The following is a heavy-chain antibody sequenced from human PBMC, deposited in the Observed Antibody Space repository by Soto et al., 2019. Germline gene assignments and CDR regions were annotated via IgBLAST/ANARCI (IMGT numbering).Heavy chain of an antibody. CDR2: IYYSGNT. Sequence: PSETLSLTCSVSGGSISSGGYHWSWIRQHPGKGLEWIGYIYYSGNTYYSPSLKSRNNKSVDTSKNKFSLKLSSVTAADTAVYYCARRYSSGFDFWGQGTLVTVSS. J-gene: IGHJ4*02. V-gene: IGHV4-31*03. D-gene: IGHD6-19*01. CDR3: ARRYSSGFDF. CDR1: GGSISSGGYH.